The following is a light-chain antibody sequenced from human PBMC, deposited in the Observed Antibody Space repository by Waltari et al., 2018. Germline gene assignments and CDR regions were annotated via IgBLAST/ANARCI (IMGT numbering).Light chain of an antibody. CDR2: DVS. Sequence: QSALTQPASVSGSPGQSIAITCTGTRGDIGAYTFVSWYQHHPGKGPKLLIFDVSSRPSGISERFSGSRSGSTASLTISGLQPEDEAVYFCSSYSSTTIQLFGPGTQVTVL. J-gene: IGLJ1*01. CDR1: RGDIGAYTF. CDR3: SSYSSTTIQL. V-gene: IGLV2-14*03.